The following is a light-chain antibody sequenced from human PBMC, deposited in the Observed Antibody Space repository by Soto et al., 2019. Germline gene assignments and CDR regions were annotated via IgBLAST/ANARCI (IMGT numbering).Light chain of an antibody. Sequence: DIQMTQSPSSLSASVGDRVTMTCRASQSISSYLNWYQQKPGKAPKLLMYAASTLQSGVPSRFSGSGSGTDFTLTISSLQPEDFATYYCQQSYSTPRTFGQGTKVEIK. J-gene: IGKJ1*01. CDR2: AAS. V-gene: IGKV1-39*01. CDR3: QQSYSTPRT. CDR1: QSISSY.